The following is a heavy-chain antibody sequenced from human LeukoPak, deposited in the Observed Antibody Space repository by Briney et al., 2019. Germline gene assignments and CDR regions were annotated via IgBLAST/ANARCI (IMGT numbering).Heavy chain of an antibody. Sequence: ASVKVSCKASGYTFTGYYMHWVRQAPGQGLEWMGWMNPVSGNAGSAQKFQGRVTLTRDTSISTAYMELSSLRSDDTAFYYCARAPMGTAALYWGQGTLVTVSS. CDR2: MNPVSGNA. CDR3: ARAPMGTAALY. D-gene: IGHD2-2*01. V-gene: IGHV1-2*02. J-gene: IGHJ4*02. CDR1: GYTFTGYY.